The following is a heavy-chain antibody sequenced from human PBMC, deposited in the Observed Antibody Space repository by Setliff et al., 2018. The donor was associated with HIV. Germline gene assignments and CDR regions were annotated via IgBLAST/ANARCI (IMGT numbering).Heavy chain of an antibody. V-gene: IGHV3-23*01. CDR3: ARDWRSGYDLNFDY. Sequence: PGGSLRLSCAASGFTFSSYAMSWVRQAPGKGLQWVSAMSGSGANAYYADSVKGRFTVSRDNSKNTLYLQMNSLRAEDTAMYYCARDWRSGYDLNFDYWGQGTLVTVSS. J-gene: IGHJ4*02. CDR2: MSGSGANA. CDR1: GFTFSSYA. D-gene: IGHD5-12*01.